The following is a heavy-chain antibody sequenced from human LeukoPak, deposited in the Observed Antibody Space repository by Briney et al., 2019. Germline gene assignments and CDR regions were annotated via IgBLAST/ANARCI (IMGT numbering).Heavy chain of an antibody. CDR1: GYTFTGYY. Sequence: ASVKVSCKASGYTFTGYYMHWVRQAPGQGLEWMGWINPNSGGTNYAQKLQGRVTMTRDTSISTAYMELSRLRSDDTAVYYCATETGTLFWYSMDVWGQGTTVTVSS. J-gene: IGHJ6*02. D-gene: IGHD1-1*01. CDR3: ATETGTLFWYSMDV. V-gene: IGHV1-2*02. CDR2: INPNSGGT.